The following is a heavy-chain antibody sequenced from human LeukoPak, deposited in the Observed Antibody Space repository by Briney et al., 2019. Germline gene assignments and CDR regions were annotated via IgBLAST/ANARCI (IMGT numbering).Heavy chain of an antibody. CDR3: AREGIVVVVAAFDY. V-gene: IGHV1-2*02. CDR1: GYTFTGYY. Sequence: XSVKVSCKASGYTFTGYYMHWVRQAPGQGLEWMGWINPNSGGTNYAQKFQGRVTMTRDTSISTAYMELSRLRSDDTAVYYCAREGIVVVVAAFDYWGQGTLVTVSS. J-gene: IGHJ4*02. D-gene: IGHD2-15*01. CDR2: INPNSGGT.